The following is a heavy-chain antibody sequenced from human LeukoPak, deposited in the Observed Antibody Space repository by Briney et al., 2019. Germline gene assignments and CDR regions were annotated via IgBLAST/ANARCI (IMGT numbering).Heavy chain of an antibody. D-gene: IGHD3-10*01. J-gene: IGHJ3*02. CDR3: ARESLRGSDRLGAFDI. Sequence: PGGSLRLSCAASEFTVSNNYMNWVRQAPGKGLEWVSVIYSGGSTFYADSVKGRFTISRDNSKNTLFLQMNSLRAEDTAVYYCARESLRGSDRLGAFDIWGLGTMVTVSS. CDR2: IYSGGST. CDR1: EFTVSNNY. V-gene: IGHV3-53*01.